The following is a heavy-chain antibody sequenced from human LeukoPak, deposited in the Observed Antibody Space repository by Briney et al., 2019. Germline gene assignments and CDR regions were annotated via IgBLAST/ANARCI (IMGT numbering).Heavy chain of an antibody. V-gene: IGHV3-21*01. J-gene: IGHJ4*02. CDR2: ISSSSKFI. CDR3: AGGSSTDSYYFDY. CDR1: GFTFRYCS. D-gene: IGHD2-2*01. Sequence: GGSLRLSCAASGFTFRYCSMTWVRQAPGKGLEWISSISSSSKFIYYADSVKGRFTISRDNAQNSVYLQMNSLRAEDTAVYFCAGGSSTDSYYFDYWGQGTLVTVSS.